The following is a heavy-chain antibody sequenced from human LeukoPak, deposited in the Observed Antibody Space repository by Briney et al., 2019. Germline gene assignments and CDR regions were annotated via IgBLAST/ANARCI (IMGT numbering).Heavy chain of an antibody. J-gene: IGHJ4*02. CDR2: IKQDGSEK. CDR1: GFTFSSYW. V-gene: IGHV3-7*01. D-gene: IGHD7-27*01. CDR3: ARENWAPYD. Sequence: PGGSLRLSCAASGFTFSSYWMTWVRQAPGKGLEWVANIKQDGSEKHYVDSVKGRFTISRDNAKNSLYLQMNSLRVEDTAVYYRARENWAPYDWGQGTLVTVSS.